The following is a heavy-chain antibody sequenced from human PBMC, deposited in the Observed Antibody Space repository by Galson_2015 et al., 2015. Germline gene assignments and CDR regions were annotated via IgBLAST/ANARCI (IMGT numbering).Heavy chain of an antibody. J-gene: IGHJ4*02. V-gene: IGHV1-46*01. CDR3: AREAYYDSSGYQGRTDY. Sequence: SVKVSCKASGYTFTSYYMHWVRQAPGQGLEWMGIINPSGGSTSYAQKFQGRVTMTRDTSTSTVYMELSSLRSDDTAVYYCAREAYYDSSGYQGRTDYWGQGTLVTVSS. D-gene: IGHD3-22*01. CDR1: GYTFTSYY. CDR2: INPSGGST.